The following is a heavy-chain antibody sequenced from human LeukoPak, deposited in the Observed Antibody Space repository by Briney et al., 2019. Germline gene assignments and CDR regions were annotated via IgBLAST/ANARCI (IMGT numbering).Heavy chain of an antibody. J-gene: IGHJ6*04. D-gene: IGHD2-15*01. CDR2: IYHSGST. CDR1: GGALSSSNC. V-gene: IGHV4-4*02. Sequence: PSGTLCLTCAVSGGALSSSNCWSWVRQPPGKGLEWIGEIYHSGSTNYTPSLKSRVTISVDKFKNQFSLKLSSVTAADTAVYYCARDSSAHYGMDVWGKGTTVTVSS. CDR3: ARDSSAHYGMDV.